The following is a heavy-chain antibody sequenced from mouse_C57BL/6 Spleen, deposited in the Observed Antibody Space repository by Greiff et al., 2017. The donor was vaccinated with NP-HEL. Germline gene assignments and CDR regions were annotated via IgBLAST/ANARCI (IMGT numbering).Heavy chain of an antibody. D-gene: IGHD2-1*01. CDR2: IYPGDGDT. J-gene: IGHJ3*01. CDR1: GYAFSSSW. CDR3: ARPLYYGNYGFAY. Sequence: QLQQSGPELVKPGASGKISCKASGYAFSSSWMNWVKQRPGKGLEWIGRIYPGDGDTNYNGKFKGKATLTADKSSSTAYMQLSSLTSEDSAVYFCARPLYYGNYGFAYWGQGTLVTVSA. V-gene: IGHV1-82*01.